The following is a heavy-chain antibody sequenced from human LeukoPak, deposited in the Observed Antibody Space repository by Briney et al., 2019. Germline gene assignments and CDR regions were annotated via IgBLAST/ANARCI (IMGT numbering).Heavy chain of an antibody. V-gene: IGHV4-39*01. CDR3: ARHADYGDYIDY. Sequence: TSETLSLACTVPGGSISSSSYYWGWIRQPPGKGLEWIGSIYYSGSTYYNPSLKSRVTISVDTSKNQFSLKLSSVTAADTAVYYCARHADYGDYIDYWGQGTLVTVSS. J-gene: IGHJ4*02. D-gene: IGHD4-17*01. CDR1: GGSISSSSYY. CDR2: IYYSGST.